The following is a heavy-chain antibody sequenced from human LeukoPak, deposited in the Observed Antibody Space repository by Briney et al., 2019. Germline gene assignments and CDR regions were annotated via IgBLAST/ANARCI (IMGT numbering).Heavy chain of an antibody. CDR1: GFTFISSA. D-gene: IGHD1-26*01. V-gene: IGHV1-58*01. J-gene: IGHJ5*02. CDR2: IVVGSGNT. Sequence: SVKVSCKTSGFTFISSAVQWVRQARGQRLEWIGWIVVGSGNTNYAQKFQERVTITRDMSTSTAYMELSSLRSEDTAVYYCARGSPPVRPRSGRWFDPWGQGTLVTVSS. CDR3: ARGSPPVRPRSGRWFDP.